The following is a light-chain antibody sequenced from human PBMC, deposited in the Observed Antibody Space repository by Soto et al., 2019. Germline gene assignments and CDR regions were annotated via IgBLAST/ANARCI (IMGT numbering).Light chain of an antibody. CDR1: QSVYSSY. CDR3: QQYGSSGT. J-gene: IGKJ1*01. Sequence: IVFTQSPGTQSLSPVERVTLSCKASQSVYSSYLAWYKQKPGQAPRLLIYGASNRATGIPDRFSGSGSGTDSTLTISRLEPEDFAVYYCQQYGSSGTFGQGTKVDIK. V-gene: IGKV3-20*01. CDR2: GAS.